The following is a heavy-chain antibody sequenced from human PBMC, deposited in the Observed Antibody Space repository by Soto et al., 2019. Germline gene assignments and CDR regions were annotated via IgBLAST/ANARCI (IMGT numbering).Heavy chain of an antibody. Sequence: PSETLSLTFAVYGGSFSGYYWSWIRQPPGKGLEWIGEINHSGSTNYNPSLKSRVTISVDTSKNHFSLKLSSVTAADTAVYYCARSFRIVVVVAATSSYFDYWGQGTLVTVS. J-gene: IGHJ4*02. CDR3: ARSFRIVVVVAATSSYFDY. D-gene: IGHD2-15*01. V-gene: IGHV4-34*01. CDR2: INHSGST. CDR1: GGSFSGYY.